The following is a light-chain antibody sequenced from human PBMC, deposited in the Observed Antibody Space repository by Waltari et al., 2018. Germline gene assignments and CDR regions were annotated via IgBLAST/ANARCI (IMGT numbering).Light chain of an antibody. CDR3: SSQSSNDVVL. CDR1: SNDVGGYNS. V-gene: IGLV2-14*01. J-gene: IGLJ2*01. Sequence: QSALTQPASVSGFPGQSVTIFCAGTSNDVGGYNSVSWYQEHPGQAPRVIIYDVSDRPSGVAERFSGSKSGNTASLTISGLQAEDEAEYYCSSQSSNDVVLFGGGTKLTVL. CDR2: DVS.